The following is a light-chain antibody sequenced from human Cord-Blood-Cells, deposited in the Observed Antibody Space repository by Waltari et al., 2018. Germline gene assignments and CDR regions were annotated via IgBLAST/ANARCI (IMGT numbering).Light chain of an antibody. CDR1: SSYVGRYNY. CDR2: EDS. CDR3: SSYACSNDYV. Sequence: QSALTQPPSASGSPGQSVTISCTGTSSYVGRYNYVSWYQQHPGKAPELKIYEDSKRPSVVPDGFYGSRAGNTASQTVAGLEAEDEANYYCSSYACSNDYVFGSGTKDTVL. J-gene: IGLJ1*01. V-gene: IGLV2-8*01.